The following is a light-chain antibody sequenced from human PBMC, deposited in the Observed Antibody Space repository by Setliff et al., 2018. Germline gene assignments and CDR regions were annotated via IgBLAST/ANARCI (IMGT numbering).Light chain of an antibody. CDR1: SSDVGAYNY. CDR2: DVS. CDR3: SSYTNARTVI. Sequence: SVLTQPASVSGSPGQSITISCTGTSSDVGAYNYVSWYQRHPGEAPKLLLYDVSKRPSGISNRFSGSKSGSTASLTISGLQAEDEADYFCSSYTNARTVIFGGGTKGTVL. J-gene: IGLJ2*01. V-gene: IGLV2-14*03.